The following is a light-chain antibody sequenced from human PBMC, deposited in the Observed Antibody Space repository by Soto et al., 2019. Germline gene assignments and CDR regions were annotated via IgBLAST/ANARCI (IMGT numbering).Light chain of an antibody. Sequence: DIQMTQSPSTLSASPGDRVMMICRASRGIHTWLAWYQQKPGKAPELLIFEVYKLKSGVPSRFSGSESEIDFTLTINGLQPDDFATYYCQQYHSVPYTFGQGTKLEI. V-gene: IGKV1-5*02. CDR1: RGIHTW. J-gene: IGKJ2*01. CDR2: EVY. CDR3: QQYHSVPYT.